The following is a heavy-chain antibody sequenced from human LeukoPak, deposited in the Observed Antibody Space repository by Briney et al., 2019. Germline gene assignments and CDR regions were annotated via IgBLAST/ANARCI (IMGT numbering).Heavy chain of an antibody. CDR2: ISSSSSYI. D-gene: IGHD5-18*01. Sequence: GGSLRLSGAASGFTFSSYSMDWGRQAPGKGREWVSSISSSSSYIYYADSVKGRLALSTDTAKNSPYLQTNSLTAEDTAVYYCATATTRGYSYGNDYWGQGTLVTVSS. J-gene: IGHJ4*02. CDR1: GFTFSSYS. V-gene: IGHV3-21*01. CDR3: ATATTRGYSYGNDY.